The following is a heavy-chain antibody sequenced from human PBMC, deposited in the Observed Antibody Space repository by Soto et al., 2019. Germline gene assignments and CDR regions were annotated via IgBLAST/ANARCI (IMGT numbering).Heavy chain of an antibody. J-gene: IGHJ4*02. V-gene: IGHV4-59*01. D-gene: IGHD1-26*01. Sequence: PSETLSLTCTVSGGSINNYYWSWIRQPPGKGLEWIGYIYYSGSTNYRPSLKSRVTISVDTSNSQFSLKLSSVTAADTAVYYCARGVVVGANQYYFDYWGQGTLVTVSS. CDR3: ARGVVVGANQYYFDY. CDR1: GGSINNYY. CDR2: IYYSGST.